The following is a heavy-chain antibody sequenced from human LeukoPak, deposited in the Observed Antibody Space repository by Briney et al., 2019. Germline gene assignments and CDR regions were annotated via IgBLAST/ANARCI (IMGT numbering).Heavy chain of an antibody. D-gene: IGHD3-22*01. V-gene: IGHV4-59*11. Sequence: PSETLSLTCTVSGGSISSHYWSWIRQPPGKGLEWIGYIYYSGSTNYNPSLKSRVTISVDTSKNQFSLNPSSVTAADTAVYYCASSYDSSGYYGFDYWGQGTLVTVSS. CDR3: ASSYDSSGYYGFDY. CDR2: IYYSGST. J-gene: IGHJ4*02. CDR1: GGSISSHY.